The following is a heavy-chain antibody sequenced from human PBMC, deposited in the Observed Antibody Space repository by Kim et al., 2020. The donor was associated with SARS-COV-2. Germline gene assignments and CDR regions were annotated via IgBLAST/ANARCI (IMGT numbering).Heavy chain of an antibody. CDR1: GESFSGHY. CDR2: ITHGGST. J-gene: IGHJ4*02. CDR3: ARGPVIALAGTSFDN. V-gene: IGHV4-34*01. Sequence: SETLSLTCAVSGESFSGHYWSWIRQPPGKGLEWIGEITHGGSTHYNPSLKGRVTFSVDTSKKQFSLKLNSVTAAGTAVYYRARGPVIALAGTSFDNWGQGTLVTVSS. D-gene: IGHD6-19*01.